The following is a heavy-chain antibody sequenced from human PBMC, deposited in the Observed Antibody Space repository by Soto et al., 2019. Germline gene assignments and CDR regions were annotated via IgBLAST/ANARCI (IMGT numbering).Heavy chain of an antibody. J-gene: IGHJ3*02. CDR1: GYIFTNYA. V-gene: IGHV1-46*01. CDR2: VNPSSGST. CDR3: ARDEDAFDI. Sequence: ASVKVSCKASGYIFTNYALHWVRQAPGQRLEWMGMVNPSSGSTSYAQKFQGRGTMTRDTSTSTVYMELSSLRSEDTAVYYCARDEDAFDIWGQGTMVTVSS.